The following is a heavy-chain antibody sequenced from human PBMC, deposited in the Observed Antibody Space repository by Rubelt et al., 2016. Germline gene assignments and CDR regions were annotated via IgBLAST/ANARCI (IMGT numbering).Heavy chain of an antibody. CDR2: IKQDGSEK. V-gene: IGHV3-7*01. CDR1: GFIFSNYW. D-gene: IGHD2-8*02. Sequence: GGGLVQPGGSLRLSCAASGFIFSNYWMSWVRQAPGKGLEWVANIKQDGSEKFYVDSVRGRFTISRDNAKSSLYLQMNSLRAEDTAVYYCAREGTGGKGALYYWGQGTLVTVSS. CDR3: AREGTGGKGALYY. J-gene: IGHJ4*02.